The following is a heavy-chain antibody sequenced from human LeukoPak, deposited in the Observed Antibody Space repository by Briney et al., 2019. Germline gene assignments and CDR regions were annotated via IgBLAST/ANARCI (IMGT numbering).Heavy chain of an antibody. V-gene: IGHV1-2*02. CDR3: ARSGRGTYYYFDL. D-gene: IGHD5-12*01. CDR1: GYTFTGYY. CDR2: INPNSGGT. Sequence: VASVKVSCKASGYTFTGYYMHWVRQAPGQGLEWMGWINPNSGGTNYAQKFLGRVSMTADTATSTAYMELRSLTSDDTAMYYCARSGRGTYYYFDLWGQGTLVTVSS. J-gene: IGHJ4*02.